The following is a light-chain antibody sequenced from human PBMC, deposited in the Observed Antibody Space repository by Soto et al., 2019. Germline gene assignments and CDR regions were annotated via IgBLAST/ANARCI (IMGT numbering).Light chain of an antibody. CDR1: QGIGSW. Sequence: DIQMTQSPSSVSASIGDRVTITCRASQGIGSWLAWYQQKPRKAPKLLIYAASSLQSGVPSRFSASGSGTDFTLTISSLQPDDFETYYCQQANSFPYTFGQGTKLEIQ. V-gene: IGKV1-12*01. CDR3: QQANSFPYT. J-gene: IGKJ2*01. CDR2: AAS.